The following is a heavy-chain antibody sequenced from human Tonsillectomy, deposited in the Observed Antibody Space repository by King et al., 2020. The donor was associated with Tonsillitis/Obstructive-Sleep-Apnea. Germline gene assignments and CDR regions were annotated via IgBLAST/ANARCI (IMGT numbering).Heavy chain of an antibody. CDR1: GGSIGSYY. D-gene: IGHD2-8*01. J-gene: IGHJ3*02. CDR2: IYYSGGT. Sequence: QLQESGPGLVKPSETLSLTCTVSGGSIGSYYWSWIRQPPGKGLECIGYIYYSGGTSYNPSLKSRVTISVDTSKNQFSLKLTSVTAADTAVYYCAREGAVMNAFDIWGQGTMVTVSS. CDR3: AREGAVMNAFDI. V-gene: IGHV4-59*01.